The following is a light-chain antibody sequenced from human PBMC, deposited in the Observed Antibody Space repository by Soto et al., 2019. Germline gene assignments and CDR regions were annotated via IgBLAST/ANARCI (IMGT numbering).Light chain of an antibody. J-gene: IGLJ2*01. CDR3: SSDTSSSTLGVI. CDR1: SSDVGAYNY. Sequence: QSALTQPASVSGSPGQSITISCTGTSSDVGAYNYVSWYQQHPGKAPKLMICDVSKRPSGVSNRFSGSKSGKTASLTISGLQAEDEADYYCSSDTSSSTLGVIFGGGTKLAVL. CDR2: DVS. V-gene: IGLV2-14*01.